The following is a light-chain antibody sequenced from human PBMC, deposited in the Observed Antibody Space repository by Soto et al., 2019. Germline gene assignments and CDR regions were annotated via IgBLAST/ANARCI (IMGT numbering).Light chain of an antibody. Sequence: QSVLTQPASLSGSPGQSITISCTGTSSDIGAYDYVSWFQQHPGKAPKLMISEVSKRPSGVPDRFSGSKSGNTASLTVSGLQADDEADYYCSSYAGSNIYVFGSGTKVTVL. CDR2: EVS. V-gene: IGLV2-8*01. CDR3: SSYAGSNIYV. CDR1: SSDIGAYDY. J-gene: IGLJ1*01.